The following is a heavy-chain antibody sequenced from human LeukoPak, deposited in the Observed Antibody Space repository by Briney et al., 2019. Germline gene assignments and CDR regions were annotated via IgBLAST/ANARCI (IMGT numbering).Heavy chain of an antibody. Sequence: GRSLRLSCAASGFTFSSYAMHWVRQAPGKGLEWVAVISYDGSNKYYADSVKGRFTISGDNSKNTLYLQMNSLRAEDTAVYYCARDYRRDGYNWGPYFDYWGQGTLVTVSS. CDR3: ARDYRRDGYNWGPYFDY. V-gene: IGHV3-30-3*01. J-gene: IGHJ4*02. CDR2: ISYDGSNK. CDR1: GFTFSSYA. D-gene: IGHD5-24*01.